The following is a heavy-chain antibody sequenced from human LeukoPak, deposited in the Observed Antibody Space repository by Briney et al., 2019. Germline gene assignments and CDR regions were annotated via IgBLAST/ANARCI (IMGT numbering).Heavy chain of an antibody. CDR1: GFTFSSYA. CDR3: ARRTRGSSGGYFDY. Sequence: GGSLRLSCAASGFTFSSYAMSWVRQAPGKGLEWVSAISGSGGNTYYADSVKGRFTISRDNSKNTLHVQMNSLRAEDTAVYYCARRTRGSSGGYFDYWGQGTLVAVYS. J-gene: IGHJ4*02. V-gene: IGHV3-23*01. D-gene: IGHD1-26*01. CDR2: ISGSGGNT.